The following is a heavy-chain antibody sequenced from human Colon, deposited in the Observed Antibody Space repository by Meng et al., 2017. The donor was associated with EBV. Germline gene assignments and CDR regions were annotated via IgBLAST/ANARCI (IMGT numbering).Heavy chain of an antibody. CDR1: CGSHSGDY. J-gene: IGHJ4*02. CDR3: ARRPTGIDY. V-gene: IGHV4-34*12. D-gene: IGHD2-8*02. Sequence: VQLAPGGERHLSPSGVLCHTSADNCGSHSGDYWRRIRRPPGEGLGWIGENIHGGSPSYNQSIKSRVTISIDTSKNQLSRMLSSVTAADTAVYYCARRPTGIDYWGQGTLVTVSS. CDR2: NIHGGSP.